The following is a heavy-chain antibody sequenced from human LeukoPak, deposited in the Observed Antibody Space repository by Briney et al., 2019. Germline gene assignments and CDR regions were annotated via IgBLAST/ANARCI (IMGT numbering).Heavy chain of an antibody. D-gene: IGHD6-19*01. CDR1: GFTFSSYG. J-gene: IGHJ4*02. CDR3: AKNGAVAGPPWD. Sequence: GGSLRLSCAASGFTFSSYGMHWVRQAPGKGLEWVAAISFDGSNKWYADSVKGRFTISRDNSKNTLDLQMNSPGPEDTAVYYCAKNGAVAGPPWDWGQGTLVTVSS. V-gene: IGHV3-30*18. CDR2: ISFDGSNK.